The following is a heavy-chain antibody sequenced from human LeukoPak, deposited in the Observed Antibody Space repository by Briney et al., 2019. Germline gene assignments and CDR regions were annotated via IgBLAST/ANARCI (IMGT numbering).Heavy chain of an antibody. CDR2: IKSDGSST. CDR3: ARDQTYGDYWYFDL. J-gene: IGHJ2*01. Sequence: GGSLRLSCAASGFTFSSYWMHWVRQVPGKGLVWVSRIKSDGSSTTYADSVKGRFTISRDNAKNTLYLQMNSLRAEDTAAYYCARDQTYGDYWYFDLWGRGTLVTVSS. CDR1: GFTFSSYW. D-gene: IGHD4-17*01. V-gene: IGHV3-74*01.